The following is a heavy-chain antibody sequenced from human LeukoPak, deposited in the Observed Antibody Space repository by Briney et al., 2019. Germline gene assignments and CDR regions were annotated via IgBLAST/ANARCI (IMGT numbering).Heavy chain of an antibody. CDR1: GYTFTSYA. Sequence: ASVKVSCKASGYTFTSYAMHWVRQAPGHRLEWMGWINAGNGNTKYSQRFQGRVAITRDTSASTAFMDLSSLGSGDTAVYYCAREAGYYGSGTYSRYFDLWGRGTLVTVSS. CDR2: INAGNGNT. CDR3: AREAGYYGSGTYSRYFDL. V-gene: IGHV1-3*01. D-gene: IGHD3-10*01. J-gene: IGHJ2*01.